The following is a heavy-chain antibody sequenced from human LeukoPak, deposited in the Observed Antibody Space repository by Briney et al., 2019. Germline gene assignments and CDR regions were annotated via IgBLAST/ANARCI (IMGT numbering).Heavy chain of an antibody. D-gene: IGHD6-19*01. CDR2: ISWNSGSI. CDR3: AKDNRRHYTSGPNPDSLH. J-gene: IGHJ4*02. Sequence: GRSLRLSCAGSGFIFNNYAMHWVRQPPGKGLEWVSGISWNSGSIDYADSVKGRFTISRDSAKNSLYLQMNSLRVEDTAFYYCAKDNRRHYTSGPNPDSLHWGQGALVTVSS. V-gene: IGHV3-9*01. CDR1: GFIFNNYA.